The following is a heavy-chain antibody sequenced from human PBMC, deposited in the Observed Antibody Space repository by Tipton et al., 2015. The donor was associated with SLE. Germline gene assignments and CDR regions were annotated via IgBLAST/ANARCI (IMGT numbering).Heavy chain of an antibody. J-gene: IGHJ4*02. CDR2: FSYDGSNK. V-gene: IGHV3-30*04. D-gene: IGHD3-16*01. CDR3: ARDRGVLITLASFDS. Sequence: SLRLSCAASGFTFSLYSMHWVRQAPGKGLEWVAVFSYDGSNKYYADSVKGRFTISRDNSRNKLFLQMNSLRPEDTALYYCARDRGVLITLASFDSWGQGTAVTGSS. CDR1: GFTFSLYS.